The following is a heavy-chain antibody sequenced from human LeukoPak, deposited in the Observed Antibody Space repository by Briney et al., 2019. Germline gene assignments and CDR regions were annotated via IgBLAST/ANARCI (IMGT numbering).Heavy chain of an antibody. CDR2: ISSSGSTI. CDR1: GFTFSDYY. J-gene: IGHJ6*03. V-gene: IGHV3-11*04. D-gene: IGHD2-2*01. Sequence: GGSLRLSCAASGFTFSDYYMSWIRQAPGKGLEWVSYISSSGSTIYYADSVKGRFTISRDNAKNSLYLQMNSLRAEDTAVYYCARISEDIVVVPAAMSWESYYYYYMDVGGKGTTVTVSS. CDR3: ARISEDIVVVPAAMSWESYYYYYMDV.